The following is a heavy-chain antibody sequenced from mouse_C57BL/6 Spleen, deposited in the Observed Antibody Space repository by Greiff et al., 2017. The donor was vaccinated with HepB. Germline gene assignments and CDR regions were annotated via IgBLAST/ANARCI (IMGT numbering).Heavy chain of an antibody. Sequence: VKLQQPGAELVMPGASVKLSCKASGYTFTSYWMHWVKQRPGQGLEWIGEIDPSDSYTNYNQKFKGKSTLTVDKSSSTAYMQLSSLTSEDSAVYYCARSSSGYVGYWGQGTTLTVSS. D-gene: IGHD3-2*02. J-gene: IGHJ2*01. V-gene: IGHV1-69*01. CDR1: GYTFTSYW. CDR2: IDPSDSYT. CDR3: ARSSSGYVGY.